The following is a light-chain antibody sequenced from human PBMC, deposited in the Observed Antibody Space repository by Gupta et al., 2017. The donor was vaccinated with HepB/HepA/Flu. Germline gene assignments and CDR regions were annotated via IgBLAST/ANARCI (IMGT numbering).Light chain of an antibody. CDR3: QHRPDHTLTWP. V-gene: IGKV3-11*01. CDR1: QNVGRY. Sequence: EIVLTQSPATLSLSPGERVTLSCRASQNVGRYLSWYQQKLGPAPRLFIYDSSNRTTGISPRFSVSGCGTDFNLTISSREPQDFAFYYCQHRPDHTLTWPFGQGTKVEIK. CDR2: DSS. J-gene: IGKJ1*01.